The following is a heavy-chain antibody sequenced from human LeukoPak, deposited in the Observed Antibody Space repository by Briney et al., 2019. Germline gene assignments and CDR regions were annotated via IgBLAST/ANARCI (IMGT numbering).Heavy chain of an antibody. Sequence: GASVKVSCKASGYTFTGYYMHWVRQAPGQGLEWMGWINPNSGGTNYAQKFQGRVTMTRDTSISTAYMELSRLRSDDTAVYYCARGGGYCSSTSCYFLPWVIDYWGQGTLVTVSS. CDR3: ARGGGYCSSTSCYFLPWVIDY. CDR2: INPNSGGT. V-gene: IGHV1-2*02. CDR1: GYTFTGYY. J-gene: IGHJ4*02. D-gene: IGHD2-2*01.